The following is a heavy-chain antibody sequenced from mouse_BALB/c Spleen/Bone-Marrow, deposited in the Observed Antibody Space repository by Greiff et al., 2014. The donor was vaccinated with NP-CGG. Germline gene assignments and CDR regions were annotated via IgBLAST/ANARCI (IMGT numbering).Heavy chain of an antibody. CDR2: ISSGSSTI. CDR1: GFTFSSFG. Sequence: EVQRVESGGGLVQPGGSRKLSCAASGFTFSSFGMHWVRQAPEKGLEWVAYISSGSSTIYYADTVKGRFTISRDSPKNTLFLQMTSLRSEDTAMYYCARSLLRLSYAMDYWGQGTSVTVSS. D-gene: IGHD1-2*01. CDR3: ARSLLRLSYAMDY. J-gene: IGHJ4*01. V-gene: IGHV5-17*02.